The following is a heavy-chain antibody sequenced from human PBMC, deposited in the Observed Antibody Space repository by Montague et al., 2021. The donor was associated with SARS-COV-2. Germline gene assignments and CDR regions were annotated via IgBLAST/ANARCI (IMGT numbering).Heavy chain of an antibody. CDR2: ISDSGST. Sequence: SETLSLTCTVSGGSISSFYWSWFRQPPGKGLEWIGYISDSGSTNYNSSLTSRVTMSVDTSTNQFSLKVNSVTAADTAVYYCARHYSATLPSVYWGQGTLVTVSS. J-gene: IGHJ4*02. CDR3: ARHYSATLPSVY. D-gene: IGHD2-15*01. V-gene: IGHV4-59*08. CDR1: GGSISSFY.